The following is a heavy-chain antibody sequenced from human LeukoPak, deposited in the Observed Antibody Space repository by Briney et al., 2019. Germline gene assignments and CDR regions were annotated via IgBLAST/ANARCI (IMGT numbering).Heavy chain of an antibody. Sequence: PGGSLRLSCAAPGFTVSSNHMSWVRQAPGKGLEWVSVIYSGSSTYYADSVKGRFTISRDSSKNTVYLQMNSLRAEDTAVYYCARGQSFDIWGQGTMVTVSS. CDR2: IYSGSST. V-gene: IGHV3-53*01. CDR3: ARGQSFDI. CDR1: GFTVSSNH. J-gene: IGHJ3*02. D-gene: IGHD4-11*01.